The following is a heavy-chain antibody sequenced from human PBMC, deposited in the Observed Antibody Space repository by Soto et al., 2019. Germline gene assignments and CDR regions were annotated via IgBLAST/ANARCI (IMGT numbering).Heavy chain of an antibody. D-gene: IGHD6-13*01. CDR3: ARGWQQLGH. J-gene: IGHJ4*02. V-gene: IGHV3-23*01. Sequence: EVHLLESGGGLVQPGGSLRLSCAASGFTFSNYAITWVRQAPGKGLDWISSVSTDGGNTYYADSVKGRFTISRDNSKNTLYLQMNSVRVDDTATCYCARGWQQLGHWGQGALVTVSS. CDR1: GFTFSNYA. CDR2: VSTDGGNT.